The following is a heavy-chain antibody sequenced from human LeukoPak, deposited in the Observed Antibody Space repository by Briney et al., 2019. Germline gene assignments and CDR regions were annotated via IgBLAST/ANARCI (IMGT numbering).Heavy chain of an antibody. CDR2: ISGSGGST. CDR1: GFTFSTYA. V-gene: IGHV3-23*01. CDR3: AKDRGRYYDSSGYYWGYYFDS. J-gene: IGHJ4*02. D-gene: IGHD3-22*01. Sequence: GGSLRLSCAASGFTFSTYAVNWVRQAPGKGLEWVSTISGSGGSTYYADSVKGRFTISRDNSENTLYLQMSSLRAEDTAVYYCAKDRGRYYDSSGYYWGYYFDSWGQGTLVTVSS.